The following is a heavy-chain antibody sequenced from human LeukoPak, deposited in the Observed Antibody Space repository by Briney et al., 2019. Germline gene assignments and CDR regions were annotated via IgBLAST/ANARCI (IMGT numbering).Heavy chain of an antibody. Sequence: GGSLRLSCAASGFTFSSYSMNWVRQAPGKGLEWVSSISSSSSYIYYADSVKGRFTISRDNAKNSLYLQMNSLRAEDTAVYYCARASYYDFWSRDAFDIWGQGTMVTVSS. D-gene: IGHD3-3*01. CDR3: ARASYYDFWSRDAFDI. V-gene: IGHV3-21*01. CDR1: GFTFSSYS. J-gene: IGHJ3*02. CDR2: ISSSSSYI.